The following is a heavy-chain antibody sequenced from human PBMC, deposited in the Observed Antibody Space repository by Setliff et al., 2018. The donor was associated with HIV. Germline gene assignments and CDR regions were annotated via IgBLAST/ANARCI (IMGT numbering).Heavy chain of an antibody. J-gene: IGHJ4*02. D-gene: IGHD6-19*01. CDR2: IKQDGSEK. V-gene: IGHV3-7*01. CDR3: AKERRGWYPDS. CDR1: GFTFSSYW. Sequence: PGGSLRLSCAASGFTFSSYWMSWVRQAPGKGLEWVANIKQDGSEKYYTDSLKGRFTISRDNSNNTLYLQMNSLTTEDTAVYFCAKERRGWYPDSWGQGTLVTVSS.